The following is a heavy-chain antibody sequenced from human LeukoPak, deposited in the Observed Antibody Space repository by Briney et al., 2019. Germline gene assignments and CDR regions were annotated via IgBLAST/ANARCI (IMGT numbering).Heavy chain of an antibody. D-gene: IGHD2/OR15-2a*01. CDR3: AKSIVARWVTDY. CDR2: IRYDGSNQ. V-gene: IGHV3-30*02. Sequence: GGSLRLACSASGFTFTSHDMHWVRQAPGKGLEWVTLIRYDGSNQYYVDSVKGRFTISRDNSDNTLYLQMNTLRPEDTAIYFCAKSIVARWVTDYWGQGTLATVSS. J-gene: IGHJ4*02. CDR1: GFTFTSHD.